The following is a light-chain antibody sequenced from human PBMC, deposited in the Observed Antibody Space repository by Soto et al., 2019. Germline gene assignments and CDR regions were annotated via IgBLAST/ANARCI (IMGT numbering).Light chain of an antibody. J-gene: IGKJ5*01. CDR3: MQALQSLT. CDR2: LGS. Sequence: DIVMTQSPLSLPVTPGEPASISSRSNQSLVHNNGYDYFGWYRPKPGKSPKLLIYLGSNRASGVPDRFRGSGSGTVFTLKIRRVEAADFGVYYCMQALQSLTFGQGTRLEIK. CDR1: QSLVHNNGYDY. V-gene: IGKV2-28*01.